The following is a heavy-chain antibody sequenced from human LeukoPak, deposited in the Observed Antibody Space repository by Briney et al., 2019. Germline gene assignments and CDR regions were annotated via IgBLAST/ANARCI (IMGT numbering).Heavy chain of an antibody. Sequence: ASVKVSCKASGYTFSTSAINWVRQAPGQGLEWIEWISVYNGNTNYAHKVQDRVTLTTDTSTSTAYLELRSLRYDDTAIYYCARDLRQRTGSIAVSGGLDYWGQGTLVTVSS. V-gene: IGHV1-18*01. CDR1: GYTFSTSA. CDR3: ARDLRQRTGSIAVSGGLDY. CDR2: ISVYNGNT. J-gene: IGHJ4*02. D-gene: IGHD6-19*01.